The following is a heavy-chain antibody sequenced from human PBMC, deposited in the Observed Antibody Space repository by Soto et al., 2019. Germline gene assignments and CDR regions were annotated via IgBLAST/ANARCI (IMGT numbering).Heavy chain of an antibody. Sequence: QVQLVQSGAEVKKPGASVKVSCKASGYTFTSYGISWVRQAPGQGLEWMGWISAYNGNTNYAQKRRGRVTMTTDTAARTDYSELRSPGSGVTAVYYFAGDGGYSGSYWVQGTLGTVSS. J-gene: IGHJ4*02. CDR2: ISAYNGNT. V-gene: IGHV1-18*01. CDR1: GYTFTSYG. D-gene: IGHD1-26*01. CDR3: AGDGGYSGSY.